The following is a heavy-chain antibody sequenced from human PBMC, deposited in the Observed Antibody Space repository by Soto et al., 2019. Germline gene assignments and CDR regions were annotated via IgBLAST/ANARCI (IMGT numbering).Heavy chain of an antibody. CDR2: ISPYNGNT. V-gene: IGHV1-18*01. Sequence: QVQLVQSGAEVKKPGASVKVSCKAPGYTFTSYGISGVRQAPGQGLEWMGWISPYNGNTNYAQKLQGRVTMTTDTSPSTAYTELRSLRSDDTAVYFCAGDEAAHTFDPWGPGILVTVSS. CDR1: GYTFTSYG. D-gene: IGHD6-13*01. J-gene: IGHJ5*02. CDR3: AGDEAAHTFDP.